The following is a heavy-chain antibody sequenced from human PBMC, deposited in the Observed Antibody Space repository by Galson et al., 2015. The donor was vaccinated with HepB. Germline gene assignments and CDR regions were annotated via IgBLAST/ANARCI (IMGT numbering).Heavy chain of an antibody. D-gene: IGHD3-3*01. J-gene: IGHJ5*02. CDR2: IYYSGST. CDR1: GGSISSGDYY. Sequence: TLSLTCTVSGGSISSGDYYWSWIRQPPGKGLEWNGYIYYSGSTYYNPSLKSRVTISVDTSKNQFSLKLSSVTAADTAVYYCARLRFLEWLFRRAYWFDPWGQGTLVTVSS. V-gene: IGHV4-30-4*01. CDR3: ARLRFLEWLFRRAYWFDP.